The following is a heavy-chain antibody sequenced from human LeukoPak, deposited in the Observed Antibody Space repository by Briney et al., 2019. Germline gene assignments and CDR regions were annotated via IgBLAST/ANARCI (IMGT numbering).Heavy chain of an antibody. D-gene: IGHD3-10*01. CDR3: ARDRGLTVYHFDY. CDR1: GFTFDNHA. Sequence: PGRSLRLSCAASGFTFDNHAMHWVRQAPGKGLEWVSGISWNSGSRGYADSVKGRFTISRDNARNSLSLEMNSLRAEDTALYFCARDRGLTVYHFDYWGQGILVTVSS. CDR2: ISWNSGSR. J-gene: IGHJ4*02. V-gene: IGHV3-9*01.